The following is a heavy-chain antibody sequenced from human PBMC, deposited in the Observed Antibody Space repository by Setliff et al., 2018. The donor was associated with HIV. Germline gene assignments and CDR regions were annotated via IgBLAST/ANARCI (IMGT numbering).Heavy chain of an antibody. Sequence: ASVKVSCKASGYAFTNYAIHWVRQAPGQRLEWMGWINAGNGNTKYSQKFQGRVTFTRDTSASTAYMELSSLRAEDTAVYYCARYNWNPLGYRFDYWGQGTLVTVSS. D-gene: IGHD1-20*01. CDR2: INAGNGNT. V-gene: IGHV1-3*01. J-gene: IGHJ4*02. CDR3: ARYNWNPLGYRFDY. CDR1: GYAFTNYA.